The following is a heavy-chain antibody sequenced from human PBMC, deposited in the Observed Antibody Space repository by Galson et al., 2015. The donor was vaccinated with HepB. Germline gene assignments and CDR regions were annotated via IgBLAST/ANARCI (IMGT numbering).Heavy chain of an antibody. J-gene: IGHJ4*02. CDR1: GFTFSSYS. D-gene: IGHD5-24*01. Sequence: SLRLSCAASGFTFSSYSMNWVRLAPGKGLEWISYITPTGTTTHYADSVKGRFTISRGNARNSLYLQMNSLRAEDTAVYYCAPLTSRRDGYNVDYWGQGTLVTVSS. V-gene: IGHV3-48*01. CDR2: ITPTGTTT. CDR3: APLTSRRDGYNVDY.